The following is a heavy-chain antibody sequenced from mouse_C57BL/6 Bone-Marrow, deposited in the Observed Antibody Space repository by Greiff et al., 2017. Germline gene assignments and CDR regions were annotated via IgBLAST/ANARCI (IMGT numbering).Heavy chain of an antibody. V-gene: IGHV1-55*01. D-gene: IGHD1-1*01. J-gene: IGHJ3*01. Sequence: QVQLQQSGAELVKPGASVKMSCKASGYTFTSYWITWVKQRPGQGLEWIGDIYPGSGSTNYNEKFKSKATLTVDTSSSTAYMQLSSLTSEDSAVYYCAREGITTVGGFAYWGQGTLVTVSA. CDR2: IYPGSGST. CDR1: GYTFTSYW. CDR3: AREGITTVGGFAY.